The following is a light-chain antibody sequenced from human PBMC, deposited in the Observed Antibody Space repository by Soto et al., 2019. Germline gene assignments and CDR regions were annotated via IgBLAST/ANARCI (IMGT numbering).Light chain of an antibody. J-gene: IGKJ1*01. CDR3: QQYYSFPRT. CDR1: QGVSGN. Sequence: EVVMTQSPATLSVSPGERATLSCRASQGVSGNLAWYQQKPGQAPRLLIYGASTRATGIPARFSGSGSGTEFTLTISSLQSEDFATYYCQQYYSFPRTFGQGTKVEIK. CDR2: GAS. V-gene: IGKV3-15*01.